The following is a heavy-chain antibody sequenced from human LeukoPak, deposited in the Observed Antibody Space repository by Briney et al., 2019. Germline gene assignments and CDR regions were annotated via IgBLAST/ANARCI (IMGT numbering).Heavy chain of an antibody. V-gene: IGHV3-23*01. Sequence: PRGSLRLSCAASGFTFSSYAMSWVRLPPGKRLQWVSSLSTSGGNTYYADSVRGRFTISRDNSQNTLYLQMDSLRAEDTAVYYCAKRSGASTYYFDYWGQGALLTVSS. J-gene: IGHJ4*02. CDR1: GFTFSSYA. CDR2: LSTSGGNT. CDR3: AKRSGASTYYFDY. D-gene: IGHD6-19*01.